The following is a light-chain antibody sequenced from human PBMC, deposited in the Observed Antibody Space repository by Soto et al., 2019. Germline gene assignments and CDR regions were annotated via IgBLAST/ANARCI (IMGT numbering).Light chain of an antibody. Sequence: QSVLTQPASVSGSPGQSITISCTGTSSDVGSYNLVSWYQQHPGKAPKVMIYEVSKRPSGVSNRFSGSKSGNTASLTISGLQAEDEADYYCCSYGGSYVFXPGTKVTVL. J-gene: IGLJ1*01. V-gene: IGLV2-23*02. CDR1: SSDVGSYNL. CDR3: CSYGGSYV. CDR2: EVS.